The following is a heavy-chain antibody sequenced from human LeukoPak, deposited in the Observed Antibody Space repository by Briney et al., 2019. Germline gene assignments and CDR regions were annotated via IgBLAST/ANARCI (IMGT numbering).Heavy chain of an antibody. Sequence: ASVTVSFTASGGTFSIYAISWVRQAPGQGLEWMGGIIPIFGTANYAQKFQGRVTITTDESTSTAYMELSSLRSEDTAVYYCARDRVSSSPYYYYMDVWGKGTTVTVSS. D-gene: IGHD6-6*01. J-gene: IGHJ6*03. V-gene: IGHV1-69*05. CDR3: ARDRVSSSPYYYYMDV. CDR1: GGTFSIYA. CDR2: IIPIFGTA.